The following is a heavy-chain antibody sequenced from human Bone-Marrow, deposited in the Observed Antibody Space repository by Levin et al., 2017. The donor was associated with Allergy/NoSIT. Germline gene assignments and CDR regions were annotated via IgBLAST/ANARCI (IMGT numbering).Heavy chain of an antibody. V-gene: IGHV4-4*07. Sequence: SETLSLTCTVSGGSISDYSWGWIRQPAGKGLEWIGRFHVNGDTNYNPSLESRAAMSIDTSKNHFSLKLTSVTAADTAVYYCARDGRLANWNYFDTWGQGTLVTVSS. J-gene: IGHJ4*02. CDR1: GGSISDYS. CDR2: FHVNGDT. D-gene: IGHD1-14*01. CDR3: ARDGRLANWNYFDT.